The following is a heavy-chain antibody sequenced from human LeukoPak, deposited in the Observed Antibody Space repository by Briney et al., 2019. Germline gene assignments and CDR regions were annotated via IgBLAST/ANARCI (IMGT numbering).Heavy chain of an antibody. D-gene: IGHD3-22*01. V-gene: IGHV4-59*01. CDR3: ARDLSVRPDYYDSSGYDY. J-gene: IGHJ4*02. CDR1: GGSISSYY. CDR2: IYYSGIN. Sequence: TCTXSGGSISSYYWSWIRQPPGKGMEWIGYIYYSGINKYNHSLKSGVTISVETSKKQFSLKLSSVTAADTAVYYCARDLSVRPDYYDSSGYDYWGQGTLVTVSS.